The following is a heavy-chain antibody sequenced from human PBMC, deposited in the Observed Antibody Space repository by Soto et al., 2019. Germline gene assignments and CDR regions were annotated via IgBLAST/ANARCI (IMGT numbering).Heavy chain of an antibody. V-gene: IGHV3-23*01. CDR1: GFTFSSYA. Sequence: EVQLLESGGGLVQTGGSLRLSCAASGFTFSSYAMSWVRQAPGKGLEWVSGISSSGTYYADSVKGRFTISRDNPKNTLYLQMSSLRAEDTAVYYCARLVRNWGQGTLVTVSS. J-gene: IGHJ4*02. CDR2: ISSSGT. D-gene: IGHD2-21*01. CDR3: ARLVRN.